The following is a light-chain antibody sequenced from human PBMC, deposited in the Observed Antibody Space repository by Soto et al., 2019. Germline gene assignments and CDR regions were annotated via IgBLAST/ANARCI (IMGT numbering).Light chain of an antibody. CDR2: GAS. Sequence: IVMKQSPVTLSVSPGERATLSCRACQSVSSNLSWYQQKPGQAPRLLIYGASTRATAIPARFSGSGSGTEFTLTISSLQSEDFAVYYCQQYSIWRTFGQGTKVHIK. V-gene: IGKV3-15*01. CDR1: QSVSSN. CDR3: QQYSIWRT. J-gene: IGKJ1*01.